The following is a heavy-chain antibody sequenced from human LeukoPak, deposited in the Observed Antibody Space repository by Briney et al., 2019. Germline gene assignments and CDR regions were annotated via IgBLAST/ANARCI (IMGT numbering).Heavy chain of an antibody. CDR2: ISAYNGNT. CDR1: GYTFTSYA. CDR3: ARVRDEATIRSSFDP. D-gene: IGHD5-12*01. V-gene: IGHV1-18*01. J-gene: IGHJ5*02. Sequence: GASVKVSCKASGYTFTSYAISWVRQAPGQGLEWMGWISAYNGNTNYAQKLQGRVTMTTDTSTSTAYMELSSLRSEDTAVYYCARVRDEATIRSSFDPWGQGTLVTVSS.